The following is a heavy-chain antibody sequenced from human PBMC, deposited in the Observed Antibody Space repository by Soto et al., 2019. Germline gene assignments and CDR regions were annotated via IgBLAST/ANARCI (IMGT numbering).Heavy chain of an antibody. J-gene: IGHJ3*02. Sequence: GGSLRLSCAASGFTFSSYAMSWVRQAPGKGLEWVSAISGSGGSTYYADSVKGRFTISRDNSKNTLYLQMNSLRAGDTAVYYCAKDRPYYYDSSGDDAFDIWGQGTMVTVSS. CDR2: ISGSGGST. D-gene: IGHD3-22*01. V-gene: IGHV3-23*01. CDR1: GFTFSSYA. CDR3: AKDRPYYYDSSGDDAFDI.